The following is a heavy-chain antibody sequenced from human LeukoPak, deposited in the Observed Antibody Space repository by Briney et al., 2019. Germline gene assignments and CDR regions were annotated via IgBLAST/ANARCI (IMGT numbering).Heavy chain of an antibody. CDR3: ASYEWARFGESPYGMDV. Sequence: SETLSLTCTVSGGSNSSSSYYWGWIRQPPGKGLEWIGSIYYSGSTYYNPSLKSRVTISVDTSKNQFSLKLSSVTAADTAVYYCASYEWARFGESPYGMDVWGQGTTVTVSS. D-gene: IGHD3-10*01. CDR2: IYYSGST. V-gene: IGHV4-39*01. CDR1: GGSNSSSSYY. J-gene: IGHJ6*02.